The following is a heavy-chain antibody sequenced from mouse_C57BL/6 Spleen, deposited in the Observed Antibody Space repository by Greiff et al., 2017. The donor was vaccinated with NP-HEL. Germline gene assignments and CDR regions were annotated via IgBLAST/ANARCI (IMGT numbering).Heavy chain of an antibody. CDR3: ARHDYDEGVGFAY. J-gene: IGHJ3*01. V-gene: IGHV5-16*01. CDR2: INYDGSST. CDR1: GFTFSDYY. D-gene: IGHD2-4*01. Sequence: VHLVESEGGLVQPGSSMKLSCTASGFTFSDYYMAWVRQVPEKGLEWVANINYDGSSTYYLDSLKSRFIISRDNAKNILYLQMSSLKSEDTATYYCARHDYDEGVGFAYWGQGTLVTVSA.